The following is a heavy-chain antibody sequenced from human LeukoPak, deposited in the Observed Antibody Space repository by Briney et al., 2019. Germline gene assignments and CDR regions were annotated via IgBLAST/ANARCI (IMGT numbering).Heavy chain of an antibody. CDR1: GFTFGDNA. CDR3: AKSRGIYDNSGWRTFDY. Sequence: GGSLRLSCAASGFTFGDNAMHWVRQAPGKGLEWVSIISDNGGSTYYADSVKGRFTISRDNSKNTLYLQMNSLRAEDTAIYYCAKSRGIYDNSGWRTFDYWGQGTLVTVSS. CDR2: ISDNGGST. V-gene: IGHV3-23*01. D-gene: IGHD6-19*01. J-gene: IGHJ4*02.